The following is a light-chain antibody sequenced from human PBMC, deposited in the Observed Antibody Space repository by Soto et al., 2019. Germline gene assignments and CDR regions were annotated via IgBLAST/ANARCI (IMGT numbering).Light chain of an antibody. CDR3: QSYDRSLGGNYV. V-gene: IGLV1-40*01. J-gene: IGLJ1*01. CDR2: SNI. CDR1: RSNIGAGYD. Sequence: QSALAQPPSVSGAPGQRVTISCTGSRSNIGAGYDVHWYQQLPGTAPKLLIYSNINRPSGVPDRFSGSKSGTSASLAITGLQAEDEADYYCQSYDRSLGGNYVFGTGTKVTVL.